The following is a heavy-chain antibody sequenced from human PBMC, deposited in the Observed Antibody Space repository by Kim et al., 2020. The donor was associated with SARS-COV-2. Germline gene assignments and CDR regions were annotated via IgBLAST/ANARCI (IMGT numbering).Heavy chain of an antibody. V-gene: IGHV1-69*13. CDR2: IIPIFGTA. D-gene: IGHD1-26*01. Sequence: SVKVSCKASGGTFSSYAISWVRQAPGQGLEWMGGIIPIFGTANYAQKFQGRVTITADESTSTAYMELSSLRSEDTAVYYCATPHRDLVGATRGYYYGMDVWGQGTTVTVSS. CDR3: ATPHRDLVGATRGYYYGMDV. CDR1: GGTFSSYA. J-gene: IGHJ6*02.